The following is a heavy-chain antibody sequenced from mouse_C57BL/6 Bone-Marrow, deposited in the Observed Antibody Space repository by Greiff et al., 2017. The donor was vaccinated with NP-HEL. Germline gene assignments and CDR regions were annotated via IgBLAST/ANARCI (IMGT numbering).Heavy chain of an antibody. CDR1: GFNIKDDY. J-gene: IGHJ2*01. D-gene: IGHD1-1*01. CDR2: IDPENGDT. Sequence: EVQLQQSGAELVRPGASVKLSCTASGFNIKDDYMHWVKQRPEKGLEWIGWIDPENGDTEYASKFQGKATITADTSSNTAYLQLSSLTSEDTAVYYCTGFITTVVATDYWGQGTTLTVSS. CDR3: TGFITTVVATDY. V-gene: IGHV14-4*01.